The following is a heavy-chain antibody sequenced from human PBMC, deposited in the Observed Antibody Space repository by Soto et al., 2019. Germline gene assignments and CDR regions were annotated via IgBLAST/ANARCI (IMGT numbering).Heavy chain of an antibody. D-gene: IGHD3-10*01. V-gene: IGHV3-33*01. J-gene: IGHJ4*02. CDR2: MWYHGRDL. CDR1: GFSFSDYV. Sequence: QVQLVESGGGVVQPGRSLRLSCAASGFSFSDYVMHWVRQAPGKGLEWVAVMWYHGRDLFYTDSVKGRFTISRDNSKNTLFLQMNSLRADDTAVYYCATGSLYYYGSGGMWDSWGRGALVTVSS. CDR3: ATGSLYYYGSGGMWDS.